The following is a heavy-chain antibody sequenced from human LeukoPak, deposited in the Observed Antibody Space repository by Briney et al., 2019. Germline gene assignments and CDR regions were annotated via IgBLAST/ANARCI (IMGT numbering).Heavy chain of an antibody. D-gene: IGHD6-19*01. J-gene: IGHJ3*02. Sequence: SGPTLVNPTQTLTLTCTFSGFSLSTSGMCVSWIRQPPGKALEWLARIDWDDDKYYSTSLKTRLTISKDTSKNQVVLTMANMDPVDTATYYCARIWSSSGAFDIWGQGTMVTVSS. CDR2: IDWDDDK. CDR1: GFSLSTSGMC. CDR3: ARIWSSSGAFDI. V-gene: IGHV2-70*11.